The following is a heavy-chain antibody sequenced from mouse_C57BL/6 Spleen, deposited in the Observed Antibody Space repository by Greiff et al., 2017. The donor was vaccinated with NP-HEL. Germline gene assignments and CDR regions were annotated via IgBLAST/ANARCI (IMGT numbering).Heavy chain of an antibody. CDR2: IRSKSNNYAT. Sequence: VQVVESGGGLVQPKGSLKLSCAASGFSFNTYAMNWVRQAPGKGLEWVARIRSKSNNYATYYADSVKDRFTISRDDSESMLYLQMNNVKTEDTAMYYCVRQGGYFDVWGTGTTVTVSS. CDR1: GFSFNTYA. CDR3: VRQGGYFDV. V-gene: IGHV10-1*01. J-gene: IGHJ1*03.